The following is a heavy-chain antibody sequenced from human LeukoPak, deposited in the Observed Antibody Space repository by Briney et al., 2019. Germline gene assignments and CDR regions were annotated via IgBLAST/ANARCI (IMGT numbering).Heavy chain of an antibody. J-gene: IGHJ3*02. CDR2: INWNGGST. Sequence: PGGSLRLSCAASGFTFDDYGMSWVRQAPGKGLEWVSGINWNGGSTGYADSVKGRFTISRDNAKNSLYLQMNSLRAEDTALYHCARRCSSTSCPNAFDIWGQGTMVTVSS. CDR3: ARRCSSTSCPNAFDI. CDR1: GFTFDDYG. V-gene: IGHV3-20*01. D-gene: IGHD2-2*01.